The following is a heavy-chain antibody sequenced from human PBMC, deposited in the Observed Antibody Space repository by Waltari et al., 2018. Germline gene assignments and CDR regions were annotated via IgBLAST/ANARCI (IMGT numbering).Heavy chain of an antibody. V-gene: IGHV3-23*03. CDR2: IYSGGSST. CDR1: GFTFSSYA. CDR3: AKPHYGDYHAGY. D-gene: IGHD4-17*01. J-gene: IGHJ4*02. Sequence: EVQLLESGGGLVQPGGSLRLSCAASGFTFSSYAMSWVRQAPGKGREWFSVIYSGGSSTYDAYSLKGRFTISRDNSRNTLYLQMNSLRAEDTAVYYCAKPHYGDYHAGYLGQGTLVTVSS.